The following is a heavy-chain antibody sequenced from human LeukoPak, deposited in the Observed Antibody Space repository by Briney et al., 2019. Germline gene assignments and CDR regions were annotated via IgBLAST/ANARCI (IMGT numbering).Heavy chain of an antibody. CDR1: GFTFSSHA. CDR3: ARDLHNYDTSGSYY. Sequence: GGSLRLSCTASGFTFSSHAMSWVRQAPGKGLEWVASISSASSYIHYADSVKGRFTISRDNAKNSLYLQMNSLRAEDTAVYYCARDLHNYDTSGSYYWGQGTLVTVSS. D-gene: IGHD3-22*01. J-gene: IGHJ4*02. CDR2: ISSASSYI. V-gene: IGHV3-21*01.